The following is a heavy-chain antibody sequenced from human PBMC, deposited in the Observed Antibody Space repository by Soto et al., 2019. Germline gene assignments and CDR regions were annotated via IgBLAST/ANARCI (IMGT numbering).Heavy chain of an antibody. CDR1: GTSGSTMS. Sequence: TETLALTSSVSGTSGSTMSVNLLRKPPGKGLEWIGYVYYSGTTNYNPSLKSRVTISIDTSKNEVTLNVTSVTAADTAVYFCARSLSWSTYLGLWGQRIWVTVSS. D-gene: IGHD3-3*01. CDR2: VYYSGTT. J-gene: IGHJ5*02. CDR3: ARSLSWSTYLGL. V-gene: IGHV4-59*02.